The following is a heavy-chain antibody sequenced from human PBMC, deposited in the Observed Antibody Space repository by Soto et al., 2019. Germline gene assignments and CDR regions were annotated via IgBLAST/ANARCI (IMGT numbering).Heavy chain of an antibody. J-gene: IGHJ4*02. V-gene: IGHV3-23*01. Sequence: AHLLESGGGLQQPGGSLKLSCEASRFTFSNFAMSWVRQAPGKGLEWISTIGVTAGSTYYTDSVRGRFTISRDNSKNTLYLEMNSLRAEDTALYYCAKVMYTWNDVAAFDSWGQGTLVAVSS. CDR2: IGVTAGST. CDR1: RFTFSNFA. CDR3: AKVMYTWNDVAAFDS. D-gene: IGHD1-1*01.